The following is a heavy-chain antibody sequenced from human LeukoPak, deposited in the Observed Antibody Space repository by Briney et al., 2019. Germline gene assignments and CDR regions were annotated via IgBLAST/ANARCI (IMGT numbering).Heavy chain of an antibody. J-gene: IGHJ4*02. CDR3: ARAAEYSSGWYLFDF. CDR2: IYTSGGT. Sequence: KPSETLSLTCTVSGGSISNYYWTWIRQPAGKGLEWIGRIYTSGGTNYNPSLKSRVTMSVDTSTNQFSLKLSSATAADTAMYYCARAAEYSSGWYLFDFWGQGILVTVSA. V-gene: IGHV4-4*07. D-gene: IGHD6-19*01. CDR1: GGSISNYY.